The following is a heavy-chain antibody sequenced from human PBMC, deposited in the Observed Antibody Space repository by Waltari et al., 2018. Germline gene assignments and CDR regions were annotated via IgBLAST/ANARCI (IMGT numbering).Heavy chain of an antibody. CDR3: ARWGNSYAKFDY. CDR1: GFSVMSYG. CDR2: IWYDGGKK. D-gene: IGHD5-18*01. Sequence: QVQLVESGGGVVQPGRSLRLSCAASGFSVMSYGMHWVRQAPGKGLEWVAGIWYDGGKKNYADSVKGRFTISRDNSKNTLSLQMNSLRAEDTAVYYCARWGNSYAKFDYWGQGTLVSVSS. V-gene: IGHV3-33*01. J-gene: IGHJ4*02.